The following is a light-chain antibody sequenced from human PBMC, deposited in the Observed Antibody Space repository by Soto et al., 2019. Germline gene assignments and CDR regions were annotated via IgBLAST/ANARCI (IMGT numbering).Light chain of an antibody. V-gene: IGKV1-5*02. J-gene: IGKJ1*01. CDR2: HAS. CDR1: QSISNW. Sequence: DIHIAQSPSTLPSSLVERVTIICRASQSISNWLAWYQQKPGTAPKVLIYHASNLQSGVPSRFSGSGSGTEFTLTISSLKPDDFATYYCQKYNSYSFGQGTKVDI. CDR3: QKYNSYS.